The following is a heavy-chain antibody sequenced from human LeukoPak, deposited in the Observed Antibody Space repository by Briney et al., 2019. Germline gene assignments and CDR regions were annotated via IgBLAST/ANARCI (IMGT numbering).Heavy chain of an antibody. CDR2: IYDSGST. V-gene: IGHV4-61*01. CDR3: AKGILVGATGYSFDY. D-gene: IGHD1-26*01. Sequence: SETLSLACTVSGGSVSSGRYYWTWIRQPPGKGLEWIGYIYDSGSTNYNPSLKSRVTISIDTSKNQFSLKLNSVTAADTAVYYCAKGILVGATGYSFDYWGQGTLVTVSA. J-gene: IGHJ4*02. CDR1: GGSVSSGRYY.